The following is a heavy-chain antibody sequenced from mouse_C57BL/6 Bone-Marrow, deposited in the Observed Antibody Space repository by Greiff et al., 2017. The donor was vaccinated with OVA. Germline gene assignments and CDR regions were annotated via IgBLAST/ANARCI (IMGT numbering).Heavy chain of an antibody. CDR1: GFTFSDFY. D-gene: IGHD2-4*01. CDR2: SRNKANDYTT. J-gene: IGHJ4*01. Sequence: EVKVVESGGGLVQSGRSLRLSCATSGFTFSDFYMEWVRQAPGKGLEWIAASRNKANDYTTEYSASVKGRFIVSRYTSQSILYLQMNALRAEDTAIYYGARDADDYDDYAMDYWGQGTSVTVSS. CDR3: ARDADDYDDYAMDY. V-gene: IGHV7-1*01.